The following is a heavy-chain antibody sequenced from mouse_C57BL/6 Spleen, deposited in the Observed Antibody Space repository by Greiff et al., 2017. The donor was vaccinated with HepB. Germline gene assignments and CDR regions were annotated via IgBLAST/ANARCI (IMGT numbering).Heavy chain of an antibody. J-gene: IGHJ3*01. V-gene: IGHV1-85*01. Sequence: VQLQQSGPELVKPGASVKLSCKASGYTFTSYDINWVKQRPGQGLEWIGWIYPRDGSTKYNEKFKGKATLTVDTSSSTAYMELHSLTSEDSAVYFCARWGDGDYDAYWGQGTLVTVSA. CDR2: IYPRDGST. CDR1: GYTFTSYD. CDR3: ARWGDGDYDAY. D-gene: IGHD2-13*01.